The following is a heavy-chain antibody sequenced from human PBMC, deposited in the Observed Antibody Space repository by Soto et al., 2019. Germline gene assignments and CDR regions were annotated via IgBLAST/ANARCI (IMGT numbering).Heavy chain of an antibody. CDR1: GGSIGSSAYY. D-gene: IGHD3-10*02. Sequence: HLQESGPGLVKPSETLSLTCTVSGGSIGSSAYYWDWIRQPPGKGLEWIGNIYYTGTTNYNPSLRSRVTISVDKAKNQVSLRLTSVSAADSALYYCARQMFRNSRLDPWGLGTLVTVSP. V-gene: IGHV4-39*01. CDR2: IYYTGTT. CDR3: ARQMFRNSRLDP. J-gene: IGHJ5*02.